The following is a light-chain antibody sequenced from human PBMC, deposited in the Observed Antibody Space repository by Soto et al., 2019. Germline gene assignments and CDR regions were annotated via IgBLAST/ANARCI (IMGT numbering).Light chain of an antibody. CDR3: SSHGGNNV. Sequence: QSALTQPPSASGSPGQPVTISCTGTSSDVGGYNYVSWYQQHPGKAPKLMIYEVSKRPSGVPDRFSGSKSGNTASLTVSGLQAEDEADYCCSSHGGNNVFGTGTKLTVL. J-gene: IGLJ1*01. V-gene: IGLV2-8*01. CDR1: SSDVGGYNY. CDR2: EVS.